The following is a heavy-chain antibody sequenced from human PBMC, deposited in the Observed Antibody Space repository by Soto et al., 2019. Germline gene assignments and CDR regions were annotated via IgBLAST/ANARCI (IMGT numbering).Heavy chain of an antibody. CDR2: ISTYNGNT. D-gene: IGHD3-22*01. Sequence: ASVKVSCKASGYTFITYGVSWVRQAPGQGLDWLGWISTYNGNTRYAERLQGRVTMTTDTTTNTAYMELRNLRSDDTAVYYCARGPTDYYDNSANYFLDYWGQGTLGTVPQ. CDR1: GYTFITYG. CDR3: ARGPTDYYDNSANYFLDY. J-gene: IGHJ4*02. V-gene: IGHV1-18*01.